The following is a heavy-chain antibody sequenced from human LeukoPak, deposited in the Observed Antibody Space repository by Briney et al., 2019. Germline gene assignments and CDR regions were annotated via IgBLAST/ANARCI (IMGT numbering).Heavy chain of an antibody. CDR1: GGSVSSGSYY. J-gene: IGHJ3*02. CDR3: ARDTPYDYVWGSSGDAFDI. V-gene: IGHV4-61*01. CDR2: IYYSGST. D-gene: IGHD3-16*01. Sequence: SETLSLTCTVSGGSVSSGSYYWSWIRQPPGKGLEWIGYIYYSGSTNYNPSLKSRVTISVDTSKNQFSLKLSSVTDADTAVYYCARDTPYDYVWGSSGDAFDIWGQGTMVTVSS.